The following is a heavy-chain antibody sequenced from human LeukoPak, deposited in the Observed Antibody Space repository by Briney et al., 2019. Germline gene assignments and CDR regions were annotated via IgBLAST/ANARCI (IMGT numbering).Heavy chain of an antibody. D-gene: IGHD3-3*01. CDR1: GFTFSSYA. CDR2: ISGSGGST. J-gene: IGHJ4*02. V-gene: IGHV3-23*01. Sequence: GGSLRLSCAASGFTFSSYAMSWVRQAPGKGLEWVSAISGSGGSTYYADSVKGRFTISRDNSKNTLYLQMNSLRAEDTAVYYCARDPSGRRPMYYFDYWGQGTLVTVSS. CDR3: ARDPSGRRPMYYFDY.